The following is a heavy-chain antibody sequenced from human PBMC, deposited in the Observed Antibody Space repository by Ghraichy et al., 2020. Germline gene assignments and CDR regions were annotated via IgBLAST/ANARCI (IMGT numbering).Heavy chain of an antibody. CDR3: AKDNRFYCSGDTCYYDY. Sequence: GGSLRLSCAASAFTFSSYGMHWVRQAPGKGLEWVAFIRFDGGGTWSGDSVKGRFTISRDNSKNTLYLQMSTLRPEDTAVYYCAKDNRFYCSGDTCYYDYWGHGTVVPVSS. D-gene: IGHD2-21*02. V-gene: IGHV3-30*02. J-gene: IGHJ4*03. CDR2: IRFDGGGT. CDR1: AFTFSSYG.